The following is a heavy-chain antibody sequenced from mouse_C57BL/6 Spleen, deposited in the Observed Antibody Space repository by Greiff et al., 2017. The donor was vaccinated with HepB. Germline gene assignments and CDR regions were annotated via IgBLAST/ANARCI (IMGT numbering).Heavy chain of an antibody. Sequence: QVQLNESGPELVKPGASVKISCKASGYAFSSSWMNWVKQRPGKGLEWIGRIYPGDGDTNYNGKFKGKATLTADKSSSTAYMQLSSLTSEDSAVYFCARSDYAMDYWGQGTSVTVSS. CDR2: IYPGDGDT. J-gene: IGHJ4*01. V-gene: IGHV1-82*01. CDR3: ARSDYAMDY. CDR1: GYAFSSSW.